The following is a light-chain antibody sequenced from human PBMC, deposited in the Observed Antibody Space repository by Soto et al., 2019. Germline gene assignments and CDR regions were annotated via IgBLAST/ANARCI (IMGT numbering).Light chain of an antibody. V-gene: IGKV1-17*03. CDR1: QTVSNS. CDR3: LQHNSFPWT. Sequence: DIQMTQSPPAMSASVGVRVTITCRARQTVSNSLAWFQQKPGKVPKRLIYAVSSLQRGVPSRFSGGGSGTEFTLTISGLQPEDFATYYCLQHNSFPWTFGQGTKVEVK. J-gene: IGKJ1*01. CDR2: AVS.